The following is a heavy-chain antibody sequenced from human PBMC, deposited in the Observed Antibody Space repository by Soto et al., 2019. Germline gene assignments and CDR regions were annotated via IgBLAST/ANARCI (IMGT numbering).Heavy chain of an antibody. CDR3: ARDLSGGNYYYHGLDV. V-gene: IGHV3-21*01. J-gene: IGHJ6*02. CDR2: ITINSIYK. D-gene: IGHD1-26*01. Sequence: EVQLVESGGGLVKPGGSLRLSCAASGFTFSDYDMTWVRQAPGRGLEWVSSITINSIYKYSADSLKGRFTISRNNAKNTLFLQINSLRAEDTAVYYCARDLSGGNYYYHGLDVWGQGTTVTVSS. CDR1: GFTFSDYD.